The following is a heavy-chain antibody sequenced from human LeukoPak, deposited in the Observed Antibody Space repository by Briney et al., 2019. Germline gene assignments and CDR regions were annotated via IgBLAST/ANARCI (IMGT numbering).Heavy chain of an antibody. Sequence: PSETLSLTCTVSGGSISSYYWSWLRQPAGKGLEWIGRIYTSGSTNYNPSLKSRVTMSVDTSKNQFSLKLCSVTAADTAVYYCAREGPIVAVDYWGQGTLVTVSS. V-gene: IGHV4-4*07. CDR2: IYTSGST. CDR1: GGSISSYY. D-gene: IGHD5-12*01. J-gene: IGHJ4*02. CDR3: AREGPIVAVDY.